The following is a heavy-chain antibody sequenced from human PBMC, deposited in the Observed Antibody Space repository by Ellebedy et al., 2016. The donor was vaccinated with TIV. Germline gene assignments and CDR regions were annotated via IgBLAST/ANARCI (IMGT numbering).Heavy chain of an antibody. CDR1: GDSIRSFY. D-gene: IGHD1-26*01. V-gene: IGHV4-59*01. J-gene: IGHJ5*01. Sequence: MPSETLSLTCNDSGDSIRSFYWSWIRQPPGKGLEWVGYIFYTGNTNYNPSLKSRVTISVDASKNHFALKLTSVTPADTAVYYCARESASGSYDSWGRGTLVTVSS. CDR3: ARESASGSYDS. CDR2: IFYTGNT.